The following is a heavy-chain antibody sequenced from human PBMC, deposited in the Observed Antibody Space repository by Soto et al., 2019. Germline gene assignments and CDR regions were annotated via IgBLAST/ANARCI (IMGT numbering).Heavy chain of an antibody. CDR1: GYTFTGYY. CDR2: INPNSGGT. Sequence: QVQLVQSGAEVRKPGASVKVSCKASGYTFTGYYMHWVRQAPGQGLEWMGWINPNSGGTNYAQKLQGRVTMTRDTSISTAYMELSRLRSDDTAVYYCARDIDMDIVVEVAATAPGYWGQGTLVTVSS. J-gene: IGHJ4*02. D-gene: IGHD2-15*01. CDR3: ARDIDMDIVVEVAATAPGY. V-gene: IGHV1-2*02.